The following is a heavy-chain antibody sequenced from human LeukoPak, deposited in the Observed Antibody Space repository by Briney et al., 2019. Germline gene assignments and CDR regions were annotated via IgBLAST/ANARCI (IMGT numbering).Heavy chain of an antibody. CDR1: GFTFSSYA. V-gene: IGHV3-64D*09. J-gene: IGHJ4*02. CDR2: INSNGSTT. Sequence: GGSLRLSCSASGFTFSSYAMHWVRQAPGKGLEYVSAINSNGSTTYYSDSVKGRFTISRDNSKNTLYLQMSSLRAEDTAVYYCVKMGTYYYDSSGSNYWGQGTLVSVSS. D-gene: IGHD3-22*01. CDR3: VKMGTYYYDSSGSNY.